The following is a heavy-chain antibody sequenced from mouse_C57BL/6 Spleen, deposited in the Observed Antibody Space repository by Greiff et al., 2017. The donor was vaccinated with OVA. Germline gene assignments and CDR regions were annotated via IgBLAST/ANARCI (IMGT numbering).Heavy chain of an antibody. Sequence: QRVESGGGLVKPGGSLKLSCAASGFTFSDYGMHWVRQAPEKGLEWVAYISSGSSTIYYADTVKGRFTISRDNAKNTLFLQMTSLRSEDTAMYYCARPHYYGSSYGCAYWGQGTLVTVSA. J-gene: IGHJ3*01. CDR1: GFTFSDYG. CDR2: ISSGSSTI. V-gene: IGHV5-17*01. CDR3: ARPHYYGSSYGCAY. D-gene: IGHD1-1*01.